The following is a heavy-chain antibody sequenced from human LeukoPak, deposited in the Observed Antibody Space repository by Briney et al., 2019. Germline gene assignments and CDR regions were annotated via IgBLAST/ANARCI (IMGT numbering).Heavy chain of an antibody. Sequence: ALVKVSCKASGHTFTSYDINWVRQATGQGLEWMGWMNPNSGNTGYAQKFQGRVTMTRNTSISTAYMELSSLRSEDTAVYYCARGVGEEMATTNFDYWGQGTLVTVSS. D-gene: IGHD5-24*01. CDR2: MNPNSGNT. V-gene: IGHV1-8*01. CDR1: GHTFTSYD. CDR3: ARGVGEEMATTNFDY. J-gene: IGHJ4*02.